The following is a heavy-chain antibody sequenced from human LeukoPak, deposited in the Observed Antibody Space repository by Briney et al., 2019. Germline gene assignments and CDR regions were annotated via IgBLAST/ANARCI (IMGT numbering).Heavy chain of an antibody. CDR2: MNPNSGNT. J-gene: IGHJ4*02. V-gene: IGHV1-8*01. D-gene: IGHD6-19*01. CDR3: ASRGYSSGGFDY. Sequence: ASVKVSCKTSGYTFTSYDINWVRQATGQGLEWMGWMNPNSGNTGYAQKFQGRVTMTRNTSISTAYMELSSLRSEDTAVYYCASRGYSSGGFDYWGQGTLVTVSS. CDR1: GYTFTSYD.